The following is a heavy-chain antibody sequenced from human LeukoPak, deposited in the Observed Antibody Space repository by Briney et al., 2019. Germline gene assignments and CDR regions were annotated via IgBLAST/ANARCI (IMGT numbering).Heavy chain of an antibody. Sequence: TSETLSLTCTVSGGSISSSSYYWGWIRQPPGKGLEWIGSIYYSGSTNYNPSLKSRLTISVDTSKNQFSLKLSSVTAADTAVYYCAREPQSSGWYVAFDYWGQGTLVTVSS. CDR2: IYYSGST. V-gene: IGHV4-39*07. CDR3: AREPQSSGWYVAFDY. D-gene: IGHD6-19*01. J-gene: IGHJ4*02. CDR1: GGSISSSSYY.